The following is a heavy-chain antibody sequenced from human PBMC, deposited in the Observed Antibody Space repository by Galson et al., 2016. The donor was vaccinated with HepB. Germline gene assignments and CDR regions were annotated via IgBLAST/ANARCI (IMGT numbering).Heavy chain of an antibody. Sequence: SLRLSCAASGFTFSSYAMTWVRQAPGKGLEWVSTFSDSRGTTYYADSVKGRFTISRDNSKNTLYLQMNSLRAEDTAVYYCATKRELDNCSGGTCYSQFDYWGQGTLVTVSS. CDR3: ATKRELDNCSGGTCYSQFDY. CDR1: GFTFSSYA. D-gene: IGHD2-15*01. CDR2: FSDSRGTT. V-gene: IGHV3-23*01. J-gene: IGHJ4*02.